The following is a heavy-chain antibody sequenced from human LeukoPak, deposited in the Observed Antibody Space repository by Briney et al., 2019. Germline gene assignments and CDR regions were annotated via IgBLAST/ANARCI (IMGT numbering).Heavy chain of an antibody. D-gene: IGHD3-10*01. CDR2: INPNSGGT. CDR3: ARDPPTMVRGVPFDY. Sequence: VASVKVSCKASGYTFTGYYMHWVRQAPGQGLEWMGWINPNSGGTNYAQKFQGRVTMTRDTSISTAYMELSRLRSDDTAVYYCARDPPTMVRGVPFDYWGQGTLVTVSS. J-gene: IGHJ4*02. V-gene: IGHV1-2*02. CDR1: GYTFTGYY.